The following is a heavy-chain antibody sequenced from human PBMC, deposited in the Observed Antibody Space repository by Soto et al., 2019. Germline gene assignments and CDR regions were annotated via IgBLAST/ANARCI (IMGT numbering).Heavy chain of an antibody. CDR3: ARQGIGNLHGLVDV. Sequence: QVQLQESGPGLVKPSETLSLTCTVSGGSIDGYNCAWIRQPPGKALEWVGYVYYNGGSSYNPSLKSRATLSMDTSKRQFSLQLRSVTAADTAVYYCARQGIGNLHGLVDVWGRGTTVTVSS. V-gene: IGHV4-59*08. CDR2: VYYNGGS. J-gene: IGHJ6*02. CDR1: GGSIDGYN. D-gene: IGHD3-10*01.